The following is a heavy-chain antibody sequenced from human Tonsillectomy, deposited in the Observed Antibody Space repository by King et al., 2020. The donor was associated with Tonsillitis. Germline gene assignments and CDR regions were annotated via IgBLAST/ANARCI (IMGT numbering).Heavy chain of an antibody. J-gene: IGHJ3*02. CDR1: GGSISSYY. Sequence: VQLQESGPGLVKPSETLSLTCTVSGGSISSYYWSWIRQPPGKGLEWIGYIYYSGSTNYNPSLKSRVTISVDTSKNQFSLKLSSVTAADTAVYYWARAVGDFWTERAFDIWGQGTMVTVSS. CDR3: ARAVGDFWTERAFDI. V-gene: IGHV4-59*01. D-gene: IGHD3-3*01. CDR2: IYYSGST.